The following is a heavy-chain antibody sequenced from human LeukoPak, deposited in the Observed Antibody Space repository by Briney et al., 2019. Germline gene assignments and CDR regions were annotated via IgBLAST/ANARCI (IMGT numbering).Heavy chain of an antibody. D-gene: IGHD2-8*01. CDR3: ARDGVWATFDY. V-gene: IGHV3-66*01. CDR1: GFTVSDDY. CDR2: IYSGGTT. Sequence: GGSLRLSCAASGFTVSDDYMSWVRQAPGKGLEWVSVIYSGGTTDYADSAKGRFTISRDNSKNTLYLQMNSLRAEDTAVYYCARDGVWATFDYWGQRTLVTVSS. J-gene: IGHJ4*02.